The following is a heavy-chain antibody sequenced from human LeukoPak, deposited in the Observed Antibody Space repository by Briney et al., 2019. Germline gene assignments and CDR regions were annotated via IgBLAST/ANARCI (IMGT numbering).Heavy chain of an antibody. J-gene: IGHJ6*02. V-gene: IGHV4-39*01. CDR3: TRRGSGNGGTYAGMDV. CDR2: LLYNGNT. CDR1: GGSISSDVHY. Sequence: PSETLSLTCTVAGGSISSDVHYWDWIRQAPGKGLEWIGSLLYNGNTWYNPSLESRVTISIDTSENQFSLRLTSVNAADTALYFCTRRGSGNGGTYAGMDVWGPGTSVTVSS. D-gene: IGHD1-26*01.